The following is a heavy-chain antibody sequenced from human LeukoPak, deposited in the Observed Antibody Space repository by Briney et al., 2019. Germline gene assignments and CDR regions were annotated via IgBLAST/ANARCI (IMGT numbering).Heavy chain of an antibody. CDR3: AREGGSGSYEPFDY. V-gene: IGHV1-69*05. CDR1: GGTFSSYA. J-gene: IGHJ4*02. CDR2: IIPIFGTA. D-gene: IGHD3-10*01. Sequence: ASVKVSCKASGGTFSSYAISWVRQAPGQGLEWMGGIIPIFGTANYAQKFQGRVTITTDESTSTAYLELRSLRSDDTAVYYCAREGGSGSYEPFDYWGQGTLVTVSS.